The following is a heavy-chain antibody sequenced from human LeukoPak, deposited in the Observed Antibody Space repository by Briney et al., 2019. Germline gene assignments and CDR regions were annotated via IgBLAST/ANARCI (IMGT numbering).Heavy chain of an antibody. CDR2: ISYDGSNK. D-gene: IGHD3-3*01. CDR3: AKIRGVYYYYYGMDV. V-gene: IGHV3-30*18. Sequence: PGGSLRLSCAASGFTFSSYGMHWVRQAPGKGLEGVAVISYDGSNKYYADSAKGRFTISRDNSKNTLYLQMNSLRAEDTAVYYCAKIRGVYYYYYGMDVWGKGTTVTVSS. J-gene: IGHJ6*04. CDR1: GFTFSSYG.